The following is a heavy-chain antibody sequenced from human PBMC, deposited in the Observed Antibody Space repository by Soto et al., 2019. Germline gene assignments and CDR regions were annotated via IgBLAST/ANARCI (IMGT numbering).Heavy chain of an antibody. CDR2: IYHSGST. V-gene: IGHV4-30-2*01. Sequence: PSETLSLTCAVSGGSISSGGYSWSWIRQPPGKGLEWIGYIYHSGSTYYNPSLKSRVTISVDRSKNQFSLKLSSVTAADTAVYYCARGTKYYDKQIRKSGNWFDPWGQGTLVTVSS. D-gene: IGHD3-22*01. CDR1: GGSISSGGYS. CDR3: ARGTKYYDKQIRKSGNWFDP. J-gene: IGHJ5*02.